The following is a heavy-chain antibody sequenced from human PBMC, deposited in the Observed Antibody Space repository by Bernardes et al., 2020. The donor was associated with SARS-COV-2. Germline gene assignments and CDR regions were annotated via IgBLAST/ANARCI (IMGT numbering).Heavy chain of an antibody. CDR3: ARREYYDSSPPAFDY. CDR1: GYRFSIYS. CDR2: IYPGDSDT. J-gene: IGHJ4*02. D-gene: IGHD3-22*01. Sequence: GESLKISCKASGYRFSIYSIAWVRQMPGKGLEWMGIIYPGDSDTRYSPSFQGQVTISADKSINTAYLQWSSLKASDTAMYYCARREYYDSSPPAFDYWGQGTLVTVSS. V-gene: IGHV5-51*01.